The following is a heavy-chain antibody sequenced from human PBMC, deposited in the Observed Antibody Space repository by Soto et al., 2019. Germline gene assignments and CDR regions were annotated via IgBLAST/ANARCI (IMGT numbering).Heavy chain of an antibody. V-gene: IGHV5-51*01. CDR2: IYPGDSDT. D-gene: IGHD3-3*01. J-gene: IGHJ6*02. CDR3: ASTTFLDGNSHYYYGMDV. CDR1: GYSFTSYW. Sequence: GESLKISCKGSGYSFTSYWIGWVRQMPGKGLEWMGIIYPGDSDTRYSPSFQGQVTISADKSISTAYLQWSSLKASDTAMYYCASTTFLDGNSHYYYGMDVWGQGTTVTVSS.